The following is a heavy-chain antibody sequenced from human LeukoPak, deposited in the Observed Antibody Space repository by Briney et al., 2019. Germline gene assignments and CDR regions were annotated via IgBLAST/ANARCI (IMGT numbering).Heavy chain of an antibody. CDR1: GGSISSYY. J-gene: IGHJ4*02. V-gene: IGHV4-59*01. Sequence: ETLSLTCTVSGGSISSYYWSWIRQPPGKGLEWIGYIYYSGSTNYDPSLKSRVTISVDTSKNQFSLKLSSVTAADTAVYYCARYDGYSYGFDYWGQGTLVTVSS. CDR2: IYYSGST. CDR3: ARYDGYSYGFDY. D-gene: IGHD5-18*01.